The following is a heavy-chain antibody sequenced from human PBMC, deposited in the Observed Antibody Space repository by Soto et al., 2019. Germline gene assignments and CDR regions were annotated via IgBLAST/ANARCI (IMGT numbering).Heavy chain of an antibody. Sequence: QVPLVESGGGLVKPGGSLRLSCAASGFTFSDYYMSWIRQAPGKGLEWVSYISSSGSTIYYADSVKGRFTISRDNDKNSLYLQMNSLGAEDTAVYYCARDLGAAAGAARIFDIWGQGTMVTVSS. J-gene: IGHJ3*02. D-gene: IGHD6-13*01. V-gene: IGHV3-11*01. CDR1: GFTFSDYY. CDR2: ISSSGSTI. CDR3: ARDLGAAAGAARIFDI.